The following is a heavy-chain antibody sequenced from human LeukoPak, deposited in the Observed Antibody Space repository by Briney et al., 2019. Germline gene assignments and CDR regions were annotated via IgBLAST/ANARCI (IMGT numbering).Heavy chain of an antibody. J-gene: IGHJ4*02. CDR2: VSYHGGHK. D-gene: IGHD3-10*02. CDR1: GFSLNEYG. V-gene: IGHV3-30*03. CDR3: ARDRINMLVLGHDSGLDC. Sequence: GESLKISCVGSGFSLNEYGVHWVRQAPGKGLEWVAVVSYHGGHKYYADSVKGRFTISRDASSDTVSLQMNSLRVEDTAVYYCARDRINMLVLGHDSGLDCWGQGTLVTVSS.